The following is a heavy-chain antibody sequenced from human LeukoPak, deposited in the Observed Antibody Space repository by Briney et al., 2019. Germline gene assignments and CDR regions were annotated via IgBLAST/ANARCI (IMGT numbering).Heavy chain of an antibody. V-gene: IGHV4-59*01. CDR1: GCSISSYY. CDR2: IYYRWST. D-gene: IGHD3-22*01. J-gene: IGHJ3*02. Sequence: PSETLSLTCTVSGCSISSYYWSWIRQPPGKGLEGVGYIYYRWSTNYNPSLKSRGTIPVDTSKNQVSLMLGSVTPECPGVDYFLRDYSYYDSSGYYGCAFDIWGQGTMVTVSS. CDR3: LRDYSYYDSSGYYGCAFDI.